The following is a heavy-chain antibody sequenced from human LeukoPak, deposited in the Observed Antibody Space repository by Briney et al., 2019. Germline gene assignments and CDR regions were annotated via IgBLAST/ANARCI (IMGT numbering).Heavy chain of an antibody. Sequence: SETLSLTCTVSSGSISSYYWSWIRQPAGKGLEWIGRIYTSGSTNYNPSLKSRVTMSVDTSKNQFSLKLSSVTAADTAVYYCARDRPDTAMATFDYWGQGTLVTVSS. CDR2: IYTSGST. V-gene: IGHV4-4*07. CDR3: ARDRPDTAMATFDY. J-gene: IGHJ4*02. CDR1: SGSISSYY. D-gene: IGHD5-18*01.